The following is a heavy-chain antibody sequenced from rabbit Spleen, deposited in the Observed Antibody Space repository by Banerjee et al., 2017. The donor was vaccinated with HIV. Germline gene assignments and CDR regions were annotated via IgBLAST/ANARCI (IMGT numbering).Heavy chain of an antibody. CDR1: GVSFSVSSY. Sequence: QSLEESGGDLVKPGASLTLTCIASGVSFSVSSYICWVRQAPGKGLEWIACIEAGSSGFTYFANWAKGRFTISKTSSTTVTLQMTSLTVADTATYFCARDTSSSFSSYGMDLWGQGTLVTVS. CDR3: ARDTSSSFSSYGMDL. CDR2: IEAGSSGFT. V-gene: IGHV1S40*01. D-gene: IGHD1-1*01. J-gene: IGHJ6*01.